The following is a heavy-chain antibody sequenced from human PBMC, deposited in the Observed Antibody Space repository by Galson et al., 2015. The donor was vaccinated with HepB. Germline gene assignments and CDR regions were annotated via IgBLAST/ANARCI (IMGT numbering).Heavy chain of an antibody. V-gene: IGHV3-9*01. CDR2: ISWNSGSI. CDR3: AKAAIAVAVWGVFDY. CDR1: GFTFDDYA. D-gene: IGHD6-19*01. J-gene: IGHJ4*02. Sequence: SLRLSCAASGFTFDDYAMHWVRQAPGKGLEWVSGISWNSGSIGYADSVKGRFTISRDNAKNSLYLQMNSLRAEDTALYYCAKAAIAVAVWGVFDYWGQGTLVTVSS.